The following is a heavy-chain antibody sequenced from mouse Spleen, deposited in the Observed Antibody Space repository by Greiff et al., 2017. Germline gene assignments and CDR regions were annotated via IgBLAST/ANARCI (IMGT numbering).Heavy chain of an antibody. Sequence: VQLQQSGAELVKPGASVKLSCKASGYTFTSYWMHWVKQRPGQGLEWIGEIDPSDSYTNYNQKFKGKATLTVDKSSSTAYMQLSSLTSEDSAVYYCARGDVSYYFDYWGQGTTLTVSS. CDR3: ARGDVSYYFDY. J-gene: IGHJ2*01. CDR1: GYTFTSYW. CDR2: IDPSDSYT. V-gene: IGHV1-69*02.